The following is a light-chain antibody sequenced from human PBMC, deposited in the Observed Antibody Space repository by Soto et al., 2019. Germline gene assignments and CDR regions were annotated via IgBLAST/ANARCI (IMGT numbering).Light chain of an antibody. J-gene: IGLJ3*02. CDR1: SSDVGSYDF. CDR3: CSYAGSSTWV. V-gene: IGLV2-23*01. Sequence: QSALTQPASVSGSPGQSITMSCTGTSSDVGSYDFVSWYQQHPGKAPKVIIYEDNKRPAGVSYRFSGSKSGNTASLTISGLQSEDESDYYCCSYAGSSTWVFGGGTKLTVL. CDR2: EDN.